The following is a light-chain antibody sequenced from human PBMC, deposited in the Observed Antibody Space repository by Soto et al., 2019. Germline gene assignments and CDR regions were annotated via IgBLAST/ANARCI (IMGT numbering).Light chain of an antibody. CDR3: QQYETFPLT. V-gene: IGKV1-6*02. Sequence: AIQMTQSPSSLAGSVGDRLTITCRASQDIGNDLGWYQQKPGKAPKLLIYAASSLQSGVSSRFSGSGSGTEFTLTISSLQPEDFATYYCQQYETFPLTFGGGTKV. J-gene: IGKJ4*01. CDR1: QDIGND. CDR2: AAS.